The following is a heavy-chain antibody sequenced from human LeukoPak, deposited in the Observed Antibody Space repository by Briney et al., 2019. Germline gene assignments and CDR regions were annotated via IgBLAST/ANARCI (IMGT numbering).Heavy chain of an antibody. D-gene: IGHD2-21*02. J-gene: IGHJ6*03. CDR1: GYTFTGYY. CDR3: ARAVPDGVTPSMDV. V-gene: IGHV1-2*02. Sequence: GASVKVSCKASGYTFTGYYMHWVRQAPGQGLEWMGWINPNSGGTNYAQKFQGRVTMTRDMSTSTVYMELSSLRSEDTAVYYCARAVPDGVTPSMDVWGKGTTVTVSS. CDR2: INPNSGGT.